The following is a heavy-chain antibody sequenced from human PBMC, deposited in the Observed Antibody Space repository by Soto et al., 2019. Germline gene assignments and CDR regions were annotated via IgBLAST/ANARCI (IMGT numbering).Heavy chain of an antibody. CDR2: ISGSGGST. D-gene: IGHD3-3*01. Sequence: GGSLRLSCAASGFTFSSYAMSWVRQAPGKGLEWVSAISGSGGSTYYADSVKGRFTISRDNSKNTLYLQMNSLRAEDTAVYYCAKTGGFGVVLMTPYYFDYWGQGTLVTVSS. CDR1: GFTFSSYA. J-gene: IGHJ4*02. CDR3: AKTGGFGVVLMTPYYFDY. V-gene: IGHV3-23*01.